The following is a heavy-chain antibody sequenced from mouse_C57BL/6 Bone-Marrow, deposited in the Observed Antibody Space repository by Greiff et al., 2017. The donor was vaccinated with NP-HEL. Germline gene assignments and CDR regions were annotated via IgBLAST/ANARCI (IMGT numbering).Heavy chain of an antibody. D-gene: IGHD1-3*01. V-gene: IGHV14-4*01. CDR2: IDPENGDT. CDR3: TRWGKGDYFDY. Sequence: VQLKQSGAELVRPGASVKLSCTASGFNIKDDYMHWVKQRPEQGLEWIGWIDPENGDTEYASKFQGKATITADTSSNTAYLQLSSLTSEDTAVYYCTRWGKGDYFDYWGQGTTLTVSS. J-gene: IGHJ2*01. CDR1: GFNIKDDY.